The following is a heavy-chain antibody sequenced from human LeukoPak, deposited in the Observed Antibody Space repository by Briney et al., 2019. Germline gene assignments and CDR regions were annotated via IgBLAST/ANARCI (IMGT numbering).Heavy chain of an antibody. CDR1: GFTFSSYS. J-gene: IGHJ4*02. D-gene: IGHD1-26*01. CDR3: ARFGPHSKLQWELHYFDY. CDR2: ISSSSSYI. V-gene: IGHV3-21*01. Sequence: GGSLRLSCAASGFTFSSYSMNWVSQAPGKGLEWVSSISSSSSYIYYADSVKGRFTISRDNAKNSLYLQMNSLRAEDTAVYDCARFGPHSKLQWELHYFDYWGQGTLVTVSS.